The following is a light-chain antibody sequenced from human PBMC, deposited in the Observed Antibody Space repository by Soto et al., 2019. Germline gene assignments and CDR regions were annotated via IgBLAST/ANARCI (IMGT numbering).Light chain of an antibody. V-gene: IGKV3-20*01. J-gene: IGKJ1*01. CDR2: GAS. CDR3: LQYGSSGT. Sequence: EIVLTQSPGTLSLSPGERATLSCRASQSVSNNYLAWYQQKPGQAPRLLIYGASNRATGIPDRFSGSGSGTDFTLTISRLEPEYFAVYYCLQYGSSGTFGQGTKVDIK. CDR1: QSVSNNY.